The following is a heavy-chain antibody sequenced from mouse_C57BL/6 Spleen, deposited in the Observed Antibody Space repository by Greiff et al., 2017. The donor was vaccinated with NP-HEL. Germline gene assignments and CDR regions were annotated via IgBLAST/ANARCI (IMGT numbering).Heavy chain of an antibody. D-gene: IGHD1-1*01. CDR1: GYTFTSYW. Sequence: QVQLQQPGAELVKPGASVKLSCKASGYTFTSYWMQWVKQRPGQGLEWIGEIDPSDSYTNYNQKFQGKATLTVDTSSSTAYMQLSSLTSEDSAVYYCARSTVVATRGAMDYWGQGTSVTVSS. CDR2: IDPSDSYT. CDR3: ARSTVVATRGAMDY. V-gene: IGHV1-50*01. J-gene: IGHJ4*01.